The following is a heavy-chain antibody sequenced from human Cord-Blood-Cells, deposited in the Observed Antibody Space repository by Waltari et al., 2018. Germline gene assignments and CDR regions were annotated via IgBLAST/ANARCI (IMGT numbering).Heavy chain of an antibody. CDR1: GYTFTGYY. D-gene: IGHD2-2*02. J-gene: IGHJ3*02. CDR2: INPNSGGT. V-gene: IGHV1-2*02. Sequence: QVQLVQSGAEVKKPGASVKVSCTASGYTFTGYYMPWVRRAPGQGLEWMGWINPNSGGTNYAQKFQGRVTMTRDTSISTAYMELSRLRSDDTAVYYCARVYCSSTSCYTVDAFDIWGQGTMVTVSS. CDR3: ARVYCSSTSCYTVDAFDI.